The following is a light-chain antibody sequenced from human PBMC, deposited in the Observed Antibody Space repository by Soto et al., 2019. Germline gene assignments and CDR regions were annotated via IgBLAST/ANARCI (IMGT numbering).Light chain of an antibody. Sequence: DIQMTQSPSXLXASVGDRVTITCRASQSISNYVNWYQQRLGKAPNLLIYAASSLQSGVPSRFSGSGSGRDFTLTISSLHPEDFATYYCQQSYHTLPLTFGGGTKVEI. CDR1: QSISNY. CDR3: QQSYHTLPLT. J-gene: IGKJ4*01. V-gene: IGKV1-39*01. CDR2: AAS.